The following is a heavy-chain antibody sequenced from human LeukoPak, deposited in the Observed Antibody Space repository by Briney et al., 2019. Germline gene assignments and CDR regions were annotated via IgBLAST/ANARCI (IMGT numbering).Heavy chain of an antibody. D-gene: IGHD5-12*01. J-gene: IGHJ4*02. CDR1: GYTFTSYD. CDR2: MNPNGGNT. CDR3: EIYSGYDSY. Sequence: ASVKVSCKASGYTFTSYDINWVRPATGQGLEWMGWMNPNGGNTDYAQKFQGRVTMTRNTSISTAYLELSSLRSEDTAVYYCEIYSGYDSYWGQGTLVTVSS. V-gene: IGHV1-8*01.